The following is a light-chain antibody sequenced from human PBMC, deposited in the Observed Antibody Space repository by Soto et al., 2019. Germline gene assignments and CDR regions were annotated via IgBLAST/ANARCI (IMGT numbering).Light chain of an antibody. J-gene: IGKJ1*01. Sequence: ELVLTQSPATLSLSPGERATLSCRASQSVSSSYLAWYQQKPGQAPRLIIYGASSRATGIPDRFSGSVSGTDFTLNISRLEPEDCAVYDGQQYGSSPWTFGQGTKVDIK. CDR1: QSVSSSY. V-gene: IGKV3-20*01. CDR2: GAS. CDR3: QQYGSSPWT.